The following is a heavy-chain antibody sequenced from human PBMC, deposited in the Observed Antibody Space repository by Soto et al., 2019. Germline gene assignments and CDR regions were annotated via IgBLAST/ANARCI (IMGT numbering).Heavy chain of an antibody. CDR2: ISYDGSDK. D-gene: IGHD2-21*02. CDR3: AKGSSFSSRRLHNWFDP. Sequence: QVQLVESGGGVVQPGRSLRLSCAASGFTFSSYGMHWVRQAPGKGLEWVEVISYDGSDKYYADSVKGRFTISRDNSKNTLYLQMNSLRPEDTAVYYCAKGSSFSSRRLHNWFDPWGLGTLVTVSS. V-gene: IGHV3-30*18. J-gene: IGHJ5*02. CDR1: GFTFSSYG.